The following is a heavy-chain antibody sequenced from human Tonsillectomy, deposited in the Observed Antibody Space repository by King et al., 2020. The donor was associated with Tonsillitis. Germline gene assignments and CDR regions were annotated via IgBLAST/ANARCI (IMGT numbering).Heavy chain of an antibody. CDR2: ISSSGSTI. V-gene: IGHV3-48*03. CDR3: ARPPGYSYGVDY. CDR1: GFTFSAYE. J-gene: IGHJ4*02. Sequence: VQLVESGGGLVQPGGSLRLSCAASGFTFSAYEMSWVRQAPGKGLEWVSYISSSGSTIYYADSVKGRFTISRDNAQNSLYLQMNSLRAEDTAVYYCARPPGYSYGVDYWGQGTLVTVSS. D-gene: IGHD5-18*01.